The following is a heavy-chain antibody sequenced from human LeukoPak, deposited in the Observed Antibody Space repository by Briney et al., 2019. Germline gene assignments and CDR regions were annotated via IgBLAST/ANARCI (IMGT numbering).Heavy chain of an antibody. V-gene: IGHV5-51*01. Sequence: GESLKISCKGSGYSFTSYWIGWVRQMPGKGLEWMGIIYPGDSDTRYSPSFQGQVTISADKSISTAYLQWSSLKASDTAMYYCARHGPGPVPAAMPGYWGQGALVTVSS. CDR3: ARHGPGPVPAAMPGY. J-gene: IGHJ4*02. D-gene: IGHD2-2*01. CDR2: IYPGDSDT. CDR1: GYSFTSYW.